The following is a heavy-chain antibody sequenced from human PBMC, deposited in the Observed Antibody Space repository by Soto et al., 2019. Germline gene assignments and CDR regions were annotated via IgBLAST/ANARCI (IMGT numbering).Heavy chain of an antibody. CDR3: AVVHYDFWSGFRPPSWFDP. D-gene: IGHD3-3*01. V-gene: IGHV1-18*01. Sequence: GASVKVSCKASVYTFTSYGISWVRQAHRQGLEWMGWISAYNGNTNYAQKLQGRVTISVDTSKNQFSLKLSSVTAADTAVYYCAVVHYDFWSGFRPPSWFDPWGQGTLVTVSS. CDR1: VYTFTSYG. CDR2: ISAYNGNT. J-gene: IGHJ5*02.